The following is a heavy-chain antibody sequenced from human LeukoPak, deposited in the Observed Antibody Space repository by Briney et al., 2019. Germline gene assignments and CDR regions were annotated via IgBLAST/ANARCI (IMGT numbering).Heavy chain of an antibody. J-gene: IGHJ6*03. CDR3: ARGGYCSGGSCYSGNYMDV. Sequence: SETLSLTCTVSGGSISSYYWSWIRQPPGKGLEWIGYIYYSGSTNYNPSLKSRVTISVDTSKNQFSLKLSSVTAADTAVYYCARGGYCSGGSCYSGNYMDVWGKGTTVTVSS. V-gene: IGHV4-59*01. D-gene: IGHD2-15*01. CDR1: GGSISSYY. CDR2: IYYSGST.